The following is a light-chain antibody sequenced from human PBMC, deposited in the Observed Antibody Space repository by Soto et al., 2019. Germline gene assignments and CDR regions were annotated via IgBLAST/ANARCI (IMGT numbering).Light chain of an antibody. CDR1: GSNIGSNY. CDR2: RNN. CDR3: AAWDDSLSAYVV. Sequence: QSVLTQPPSASGTPGQRVTISCSGSGSNIGSNYVYWYQQLPGTAPKLLIYRNNQRPSGVPDRFSGSKSGTSASLAISGLRSEDEADYYCAAWDDSLSAYVVFGGGTKVTVL. J-gene: IGLJ2*01. V-gene: IGLV1-47*01.